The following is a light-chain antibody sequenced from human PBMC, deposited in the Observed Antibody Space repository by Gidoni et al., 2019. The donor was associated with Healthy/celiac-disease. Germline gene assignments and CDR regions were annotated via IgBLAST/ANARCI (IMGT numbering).Light chain of an antibody. CDR3: QQSYSTPRT. Sequence: DIQMTQSPSSLSASVGDRVTITCRASQSISFYLNWYQQKPGKAPKLLIYAASSLQSGVPSRFSASGSATDFTLTISSLQPEDFATYYCQQSYSTPRTFXGXTKVEIK. V-gene: IGKV1-39*01. J-gene: IGKJ4*01. CDR1: QSISFY. CDR2: AAS.